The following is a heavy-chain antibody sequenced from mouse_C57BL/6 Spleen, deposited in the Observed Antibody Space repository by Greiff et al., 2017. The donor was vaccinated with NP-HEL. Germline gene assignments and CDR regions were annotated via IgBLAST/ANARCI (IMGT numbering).Heavy chain of an antibody. Sequence: EVQLQQSGAELVRPGASVKLSCTASGFNIKDYYMHWVKQRPEQGLEWIGRIDPEDGDTEYAPKFQGKATMHADTSSNTAYLQLSSLTSEDTAVYYCTTSYYYGSSSYYYAMDYWGQGTSVTVSS. V-gene: IGHV14-1*01. CDR3: TTSYYYGSSSYYYAMDY. CDR2: IDPEDGDT. J-gene: IGHJ4*01. CDR1: GFNIKDYY. D-gene: IGHD1-1*01.